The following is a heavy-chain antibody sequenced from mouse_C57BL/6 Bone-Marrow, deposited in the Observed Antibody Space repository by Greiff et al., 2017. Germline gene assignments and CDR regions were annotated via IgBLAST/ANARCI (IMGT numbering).Heavy chain of an antibody. CDR2: IYPGDGDT. D-gene: IGHD1-3*01. J-gene: IGHJ3*01. Sequence: VQLKESGPELVKPGASVKISCKASGYAFSSSWMNWVKQRPGKGLEWIGRIYPGDGDTNYNGKFKGKATLTADKSSSTAYMQLSSLTSEDSAVYFCALTPWCAYWGQGTLVTVSA. CDR3: ALTPWCAY. CDR1: GYAFSSSW. V-gene: IGHV1-82*01.